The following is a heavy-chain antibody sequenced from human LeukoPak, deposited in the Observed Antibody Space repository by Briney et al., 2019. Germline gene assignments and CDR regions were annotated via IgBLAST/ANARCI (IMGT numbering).Heavy chain of an antibody. CDR2: TYYRSTWYN. CDR1: GDIVSSNSVT. Sequence: KALQTLSLTCAISGDIVSSNSVTWNWIRQSPSRGLEWLGRTYYRSTWYNDYAVSVRGRITVNPDTSKNQFSLHLNSVTPEDTAVYYCARRLTQYDCFDPWGQGILVTVPS. V-gene: IGHV6-1*01. CDR3: ARRLTQYDCFDP. D-gene: IGHD2-2*01. J-gene: IGHJ5*02.